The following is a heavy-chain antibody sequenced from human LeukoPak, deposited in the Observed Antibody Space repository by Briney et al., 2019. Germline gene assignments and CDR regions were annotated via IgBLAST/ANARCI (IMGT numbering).Heavy chain of an antibody. Sequence: GGSLRLSCGASGFTFSSFAMSWVRQAPGKGLEWVSAISGSGGSTYYADSVKGRFTISRDNSKNTLYLQMNSLRAEDTAVYYCAKSPSIYFDYWGQGTLVTVSS. J-gene: IGHJ4*02. CDR2: ISGSGGST. CDR1: GFTFSSFA. D-gene: IGHD6-6*01. CDR3: AKSPSIYFDY. V-gene: IGHV3-23*01.